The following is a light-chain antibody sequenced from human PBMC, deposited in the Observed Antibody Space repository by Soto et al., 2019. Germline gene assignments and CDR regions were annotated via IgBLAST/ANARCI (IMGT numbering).Light chain of an antibody. J-gene: IGLJ3*02. CDR1: NSNLGAGYD. CDR2: GNR. Sequence: QSVLTQPPSVSGAPGQRVTISCTGHNSNLGAGYDVHWYQQLPGAAPKLVVFGNRNRPSGVPERFSGSKSGTSASLAITGLQAEDEADYYCQAYDYSLTAFVFGGGTQLTVL. CDR3: QAYDYSLTAFV. V-gene: IGLV1-40*01.